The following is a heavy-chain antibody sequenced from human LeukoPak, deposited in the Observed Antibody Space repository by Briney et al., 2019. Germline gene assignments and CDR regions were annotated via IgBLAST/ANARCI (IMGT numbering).Heavy chain of an antibody. J-gene: IGHJ4*02. CDR3: ARGEYSSGEKDY. V-gene: IGHV4-34*01. Sequence: SETLSLTCAVYGGSFSGYYWSWIRQPPGKGLEWIGEINHSGSTNYNPSLKSRVTISVDTSKNQFSLKLSSVTAADTAVYYCARGEYSSGEKDYWGQGTLVTVSS. CDR1: GGSFSGYY. CDR2: INHSGST. D-gene: IGHD6-19*01.